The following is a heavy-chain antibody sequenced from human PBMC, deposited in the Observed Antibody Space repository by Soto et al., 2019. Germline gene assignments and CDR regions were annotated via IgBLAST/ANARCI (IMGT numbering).Heavy chain of an antibody. CDR2: IYTGGST. J-gene: IGHJ4*02. V-gene: IGHV4-4*07. D-gene: IGHD2-15*01. Sequence: QVQLRESGPGLVKPSETLSLTCSVSGGSVSSYYWSWIRQPAGKGPEWIGRIYTGGSTNYNPSLTRRATMSVDTSKKQFSLRLTSVTAADTGVYYCARASVGPPGGGSWTMPLDSWGRGTLVTVSS. CDR3: ARASVGPPGGGSWTMPLDS. CDR1: GGSVSSYY.